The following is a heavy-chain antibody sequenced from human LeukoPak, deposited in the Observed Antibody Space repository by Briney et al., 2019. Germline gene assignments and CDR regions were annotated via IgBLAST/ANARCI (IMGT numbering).Heavy chain of an antibody. V-gene: IGHV3-53*01. CDR2: IYSGGNT. CDR1: GFTVRSNY. D-gene: IGHD2-21*02. J-gene: IGHJ4*02. Sequence: GGSLRLSCAASGFTVRSNYMTWVRQAPGKGLEWVSVIYSGGNTYYADSVKGRFTISRDNSKNTLYLQMNSLRAEDTALYYCAKGGGDSWHGFDYWGQGTLVTVSS. CDR3: AKGGGDSWHGFDY.